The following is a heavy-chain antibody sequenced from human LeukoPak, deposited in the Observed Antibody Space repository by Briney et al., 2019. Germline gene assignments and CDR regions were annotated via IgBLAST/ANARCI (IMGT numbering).Heavy chain of an antibody. CDR3: ASSPVGATSD. J-gene: IGHJ4*02. D-gene: IGHD1-26*01. Sequence: SETLSLTCTVSGGSISSYYWSWVRQAPGKGLEWIGSIYYSGSTYYNPSLKSRVTISVDTSKNQFSLKLNSVTAADTAVYYCASSPVGATSDWGQGTLVTVSS. CDR1: GGSISSYY. CDR2: IYYSGST. V-gene: IGHV4-39*01.